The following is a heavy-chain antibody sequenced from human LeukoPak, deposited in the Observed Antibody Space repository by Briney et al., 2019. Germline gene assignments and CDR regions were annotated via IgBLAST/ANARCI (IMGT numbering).Heavy chain of an antibody. D-gene: IGHD3-9*01. J-gene: IGHJ4*02. CDR2: ISSSGGNT. Sequence: PGGSLRLSCAASGFTFSSYAMSWVRQAPGKGLEWVSAISSSGGNTYYADSVKGRFTTSRDSSKNTLYLQMNSLRAEDTAVYYCARAGRGLRYFDWLTYDYWGQGTLVTVSS. CDR3: ARAGRGLRYFDWLTYDY. V-gene: IGHV3-23*01. CDR1: GFTFSSYA.